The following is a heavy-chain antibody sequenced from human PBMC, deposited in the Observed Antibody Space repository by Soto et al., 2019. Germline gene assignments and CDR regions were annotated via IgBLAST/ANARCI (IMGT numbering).Heavy chain of an antibody. CDR2: ISAYNGNT. V-gene: IGHV1-18*01. CDR3: AKGRSIAAYGTLDY. J-gene: IGHJ4*02. D-gene: IGHD6-13*01. Sequence: ASVKVSCKASGYTFTSYGISWVRQAPGQGLEWMGWISAYNGNTNYAQKLQGRVTMTTDTSTSTAYMELSSLRSEDTAVYYCAKGRSIAAYGTLDYWGQGSLVTVSS. CDR1: GYTFTSYG.